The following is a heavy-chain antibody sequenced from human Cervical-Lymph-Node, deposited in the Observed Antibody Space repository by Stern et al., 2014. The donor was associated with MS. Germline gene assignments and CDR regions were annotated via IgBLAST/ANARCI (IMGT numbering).Heavy chain of an antibody. V-gene: IGHV4-59*01. Sequence: QLQLQESGPGLVKPSETLSLTCTVSGGSISGYYCIWIRQPPGKGLEWIGYIYHSGSTNYHPSLQSRASISVDTSKNQFSMKLTSVTPADTAVYYCARAKGRFDGDYVMFDYWGQGTLVTVSS. J-gene: IGHJ4*02. D-gene: IGHD4-17*01. CDR1: GGSISGYY. CDR2: IYHSGST. CDR3: ARAKGRFDGDYVMFDY.